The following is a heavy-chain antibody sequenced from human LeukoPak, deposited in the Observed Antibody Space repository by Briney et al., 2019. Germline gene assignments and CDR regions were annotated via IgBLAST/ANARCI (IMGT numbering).Heavy chain of an antibody. J-gene: IGHJ4*02. D-gene: IGHD3-10*01. Sequence: GGSLLLSCAASGFTFNTYAMSWGRPAPGQGLEWVSSITISGSGTYYAASVKGRFTITRDNSKDTLYLEMNSLRADDTAKYYCAKGYYGSGSSYFDCWGQGTLVTVSS. CDR2: ITISGSGT. CDR3: AKGYYGSGSSYFDC. CDR1: GFTFNTYA. V-gene: IGHV3-23*01.